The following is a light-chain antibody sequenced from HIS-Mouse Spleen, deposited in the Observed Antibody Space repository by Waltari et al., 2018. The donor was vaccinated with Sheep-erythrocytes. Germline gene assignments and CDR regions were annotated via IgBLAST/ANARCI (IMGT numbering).Light chain of an antibody. J-gene: IGLJ2*01. CDR3: CSYAGSSTLV. Sequence: QSALTQPASVSGSPGQSITISCTGTSSDVGSYNLVSWYQQPPGKAPKLMIHEGSKRPSRVANRFSGSEAGNTASLTIAGLQAEEEADYYCCSYAGSSTLVFGGGTKLTVL. CDR1: SSDVGSYNL. CDR2: EGS. V-gene: IGLV2-23*01.